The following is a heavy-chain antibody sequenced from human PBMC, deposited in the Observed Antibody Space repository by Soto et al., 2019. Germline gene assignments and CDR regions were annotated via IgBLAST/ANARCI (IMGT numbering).Heavy chain of an antibody. CDR3: ARDLGVTAIPHVLDY. V-gene: IGHV3-30-3*01. CDR1: GFTFSSYA. J-gene: IGHJ4*02. CDR2: ISYDGSNK. Sequence: GGSLRLSCAASGFTFSSYAVHWVRRAPGKGLEWVAVISYDGSNKYYADSVKGRFTISRDNSKNTLYLQMNSLRAEDTAVYYWARDLGVTAIPHVLDYWGQGPLVTVSS. D-gene: IGHD2-21*02.